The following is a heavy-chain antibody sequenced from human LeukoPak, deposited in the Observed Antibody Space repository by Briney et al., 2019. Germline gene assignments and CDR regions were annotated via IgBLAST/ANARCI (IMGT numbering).Heavy chain of an antibody. Sequence: GGSLRLSCAASGFTFDDYGMSWVRQAPGKGLECGSGINWNGGSTGYADSVKGRFTISRDNAKNSLYLQMNSLRAEDTALYYCARGGTPDYDFWSGSREYYYYYMDVWGKGTTVTVSS. CDR3: ARGGTPDYDFWSGSREYYYYYMDV. CDR2: INWNGGST. CDR1: GFTFDDYG. D-gene: IGHD3-3*01. J-gene: IGHJ6*03. V-gene: IGHV3-20*04.